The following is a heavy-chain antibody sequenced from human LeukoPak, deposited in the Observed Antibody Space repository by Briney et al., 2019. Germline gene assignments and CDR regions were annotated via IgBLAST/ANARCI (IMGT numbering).Heavy chain of an antibody. CDR1: GFTVSSSY. J-gene: IGHJ4*02. CDR3: ARNYYDSSGQSY. Sequence: PGGSLRLSCAASGFTVSSSYMSWVRQAPGKGLEWVSVIYAGGTTYYPDSGKGRFTIYRDNSKNPLYLQMNSLRAEDTAVYYCARNYYDSSGQSYWGQGTLVTVSS. CDR2: IYAGGTT. V-gene: IGHV3-53*01. D-gene: IGHD3-22*01.